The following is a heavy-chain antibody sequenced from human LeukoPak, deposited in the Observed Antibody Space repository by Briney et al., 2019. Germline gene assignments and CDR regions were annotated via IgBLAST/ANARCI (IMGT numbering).Heavy chain of an antibody. J-gene: IGHJ6*03. D-gene: IGHD5-18*01. CDR2: INAYNGNT. Sequence: GASVKVSCKASGYTFTSYAISWVRQAPGQGLEWMGWINAYNGNTNYAQNFQGRVTISRDTSASTAYMELRSLRSDDTAVYYCARVLAIVYSYGYTGQQRSRYYYYYLDVWGKGTTVTVSS. CDR3: ARVLAIVYSYGYTGQQRSRYYYYYLDV. CDR1: GYTFTSYA. V-gene: IGHV1-18*01.